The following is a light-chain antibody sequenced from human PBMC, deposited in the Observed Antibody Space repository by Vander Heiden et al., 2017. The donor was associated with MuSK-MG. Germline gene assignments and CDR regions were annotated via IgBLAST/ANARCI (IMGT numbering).Light chain of an antibody. CDR2: KDT. CDR1: KFGDKH. CDR3: QAWDTSTAF. Sequence: SYELTQPPSVSVSPVETASITCFGDKFGDKHVSWYQQIPGQSPVLVIFKDTRRPSGIPARFSGSNSGNTATLTIYGTQAMDEADYYCQAWDTSTAFFGPGTKVTVL. V-gene: IGLV3-1*01. J-gene: IGLJ1*01.